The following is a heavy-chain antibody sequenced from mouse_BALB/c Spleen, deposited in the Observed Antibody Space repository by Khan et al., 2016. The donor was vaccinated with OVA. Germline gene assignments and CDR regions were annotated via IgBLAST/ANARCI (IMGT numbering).Heavy chain of an antibody. CDR2: INTNTGEP. D-gene: IGHD1-2*01. CDR3: ARLITTLFDY. V-gene: IGHV9-3*02. J-gene: IGHJ2*01. Sequence: QFQLVQSGPELKKPGETVKISCKASGYTFTNYGMNWVKQAPGKGLKWMGWINTNTGEPTYAEEFKGRFAFSLETSASTAYLQINNLKNEDTATYFCARLITTLFDYWGQGTTLTVSS. CDR1: GYTFTNYG.